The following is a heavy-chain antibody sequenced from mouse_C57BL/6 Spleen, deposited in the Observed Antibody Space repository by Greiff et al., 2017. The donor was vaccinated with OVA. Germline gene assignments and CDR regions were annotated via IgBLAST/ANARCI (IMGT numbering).Heavy chain of an antibody. J-gene: IGHJ1*03. Sequence: QVTLKESGPGILQPSQTLSLTCSFSGFSLSTFGMGVGWIRQPSGKGLEWLAHIWWDDDKYYNPALKSRLTISKDTSKNQVFLKIANVDTADTATYYCARTPYYGSSYDYWYFDVWGTGTTVTVSS. CDR2: IWWDDDK. V-gene: IGHV8-8*01. CDR3: ARTPYYGSSYDYWYFDV. D-gene: IGHD1-1*01. CDR1: GFSLSTFGMG.